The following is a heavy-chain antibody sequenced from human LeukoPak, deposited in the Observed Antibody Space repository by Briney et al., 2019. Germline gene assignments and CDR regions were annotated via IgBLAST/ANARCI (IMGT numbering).Heavy chain of an antibody. J-gene: IGHJ4*02. Sequence: SETLSLTCAVYGGSFSGYYWSWIRQPPGKGLEWIGEINHSGSTNYNPSLKSRVTISVDTSENQFSLKLSSVTAADTAVYYCANSGYDLLYYFDYWGQGTLVTVSS. D-gene: IGHD5-12*01. CDR3: ANSGYDLLYYFDY. CDR1: GGSFSGYY. CDR2: INHSGST. V-gene: IGHV4-34*01.